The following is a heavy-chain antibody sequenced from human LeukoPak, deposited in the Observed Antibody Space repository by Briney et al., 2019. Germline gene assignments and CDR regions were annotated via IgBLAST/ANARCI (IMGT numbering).Heavy chain of an antibody. D-gene: IGHD5-12*01. CDR1: GYSFTSYW. Sequence: GESLKISCQGSGYSFTSYWIGWVRQMPGKGLEWMGIIYPGDSDTRYSPSFQGQVTISADKSISTAYLQWSSLKASDTAMYYCARGHSGYSGYDYFGFDYWGQGTLVTVSS. CDR2: IYPGDSDT. CDR3: ARGHSGYSGYDYFGFDY. V-gene: IGHV5-51*01. J-gene: IGHJ4*02.